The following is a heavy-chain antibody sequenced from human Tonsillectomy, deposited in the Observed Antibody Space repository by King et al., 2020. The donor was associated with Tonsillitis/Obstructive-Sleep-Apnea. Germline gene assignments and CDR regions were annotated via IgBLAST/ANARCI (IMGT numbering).Heavy chain of an antibody. CDR1: GFTFSSYA. V-gene: IGHV3-23*04. CDR2: IIGSGGST. J-gene: IGHJ6*03. D-gene: IGHD3-3*01. CDR3: AKARYYDFGTAAFHYYYMDV. Sequence: VQLVESGGGLVQPGGSLRLSCAASGFTFSSYAMSWVRQAPGKGLEWVSAIIGSGGSTYYADSVKGRFTISRDNSKNTAYLQMNSLRAEDTAVYYCAKARYYDFGTAAFHYYYMDVGGKGTTVTVSS.